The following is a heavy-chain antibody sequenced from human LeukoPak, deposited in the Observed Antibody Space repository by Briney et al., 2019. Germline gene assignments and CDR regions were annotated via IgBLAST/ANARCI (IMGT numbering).Heavy chain of an antibody. CDR2: ISDSGANT. J-gene: IGHJ4*02. CDR3: AKGGSSFYYSFEF. Sequence: GGSLRLSCAASGFSFSTYAMSWVRQAPGKGLEWVSGISDSGANTYYADSVRGRFTTSRDNSKNTLYLQMNNLRAEDTAVYYCAKGGSSFYYSFEFWGQGTLVTVSS. CDR1: GFSFSTYA. D-gene: IGHD3-16*01. V-gene: IGHV3-23*01.